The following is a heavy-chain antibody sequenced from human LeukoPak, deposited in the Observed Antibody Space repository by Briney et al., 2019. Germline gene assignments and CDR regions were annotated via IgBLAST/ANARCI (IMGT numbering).Heavy chain of an antibody. CDR3: AGEQWLVPLVGALR. J-gene: IGHJ4*02. Sequence: SVKVSCKASGYTFTSYGISWVRQAPGQGLEWMGRIIPILGIANYAQKFQGRVTITADESTSTAYMELSSLRSEDMAVYYCAGEQWLVPLVGALRWGQGTLVTVSS. V-gene: IGHV1-69*04. CDR1: GYTFTSYG. CDR2: IIPILGIA. D-gene: IGHD6-19*01.